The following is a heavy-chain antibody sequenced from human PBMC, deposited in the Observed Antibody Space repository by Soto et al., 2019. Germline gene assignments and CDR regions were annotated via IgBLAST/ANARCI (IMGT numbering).Heavy chain of an antibody. Sequence: QVQLQESGPGLVKPSQTLSLTCTVSGASITSDNYYWGWLRPPPGQALEWVAYMYYTGSIYYSPYLKCRSAISLDTSKNQLSLRVTSVTAADTAVYYCARLFWSGYAFDYWGQGTLVTVSS. CDR1: GASITSDNYY. D-gene: IGHD3-3*01. CDR3: ARLFWSGYAFDY. CDR2: MYYTGSI. J-gene: IGHJ4*02. V-gene: IGHV4-31*03.